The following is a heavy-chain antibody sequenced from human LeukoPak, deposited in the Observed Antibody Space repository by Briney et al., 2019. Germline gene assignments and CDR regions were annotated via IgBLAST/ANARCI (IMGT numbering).Heavy chain of an antibody. CDR3: AKDNRGSTAPYYFDY. CDR2: ISGSGGST. V-gene: IGHV3-23*01. J-gene: IGHJ4*02. D-gene: IGHD1-1*01. Sequence: GGSLRLSCAASGFTFSSYAMSWVRQAPGKGLEWVSAISGSGGSTYYADSVKGRFTTSRDNSKNTLYLQMNSLRAEDTAVYYCAKDNRGSTAPYYFDYWGQGTLVTVSS. CDR1: GFTFSSYA.